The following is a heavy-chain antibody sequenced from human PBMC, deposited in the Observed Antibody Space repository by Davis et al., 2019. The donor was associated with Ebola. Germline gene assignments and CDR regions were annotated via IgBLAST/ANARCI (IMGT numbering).Heavy chain of an antibody. CDR2: IDWDDDN. D-gene: IGHD5-12*01. Sequence: SGPTLVKPTQTLTLTCTFSGFSLSTSGMCVSWIRQPPGKALEWLALIDWDDDNYYSTSLKTRLTISKDTSKNQVVLTMTNMDPVDTATYYCARSRYSGYDYNLDYFDYWGQGTLVTVSS. J-gene: IGHJ4*02. CDR3: ARSRYSGYDYNLDYFDY. V-gene: IGHV2-70*01. CDR1: GFSLSTSGMC.